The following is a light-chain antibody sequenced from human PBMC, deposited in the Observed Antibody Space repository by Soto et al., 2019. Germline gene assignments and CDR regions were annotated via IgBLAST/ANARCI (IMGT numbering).Light chain of an antibody. V-gene: IGLV4-60*02. Sequence: QSVLTQSSSASASLGSSVKLTCTLSSGHSSYIIAWHQQQPGKAPRYLMKLEGSGSYNKGSGVPDRFSDSSSGADRYLTISNLQFEDEADYYCETWDFNTRVFGGGTQLTVL. CDR1: SGHSSYI. CDR2: LEGSGSY. CDR3: ETWDFNTRV. J-gene: IGLJ3*02.